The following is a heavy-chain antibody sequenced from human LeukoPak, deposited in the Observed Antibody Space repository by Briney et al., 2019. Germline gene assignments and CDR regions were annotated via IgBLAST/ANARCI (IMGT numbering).Heavy chain of an antibody. CDR1: GGSISSSNW. D-gene: IGHD2-15*01. J-gene: IGHJ4*02. CDR2: IFYIGSA. Sequence: SGTLSLTCAVSGGSISSSNWWSWVRQPPGKGLEWIGQIFYIGSAHYNPSFESRVIMSIDNSRNQLSLRFNSVTAADTAVYYCARHGSYSLAFWGQGALVTVSS. CDR3: ARHGSYSLAF. V-gene: IGHV4-4*02.